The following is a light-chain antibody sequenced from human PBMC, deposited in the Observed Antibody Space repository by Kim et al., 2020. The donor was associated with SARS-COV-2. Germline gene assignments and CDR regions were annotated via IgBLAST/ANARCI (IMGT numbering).Light chain of an antibody. CDR2: NND. Sequence: RVTRSCTGSNSNIGAGYDVHWYQHLPGTAPKVLIHNNDNRPSGVPDRFSGSRSGTSASLAITGLQAEDEADFYCQSSDSTLSGYVFGSGTKVTVL. J-gene: IGLJ1*01. CDR1: NSNIGAGYD. CDR3: QSSDSTLSGYV. V-gene: IGLV1-40*01.